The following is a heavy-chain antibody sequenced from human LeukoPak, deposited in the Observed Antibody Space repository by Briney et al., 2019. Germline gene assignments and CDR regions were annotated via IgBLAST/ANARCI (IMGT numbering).Heavy chain of an antibody. D-gene: IGHD5-12*01. CDR2: IDPSDSYT. CDR1: GYSFTSYW. Sequence: RGESLKISCKGSGYSFTSYWISWVRQMPGKGLEWMGRIDPSDSYTNYSSSFQGHVTISADKSISTAYLQWSSLKASDTAMYYCARLGEYSGYDYYFDYWGQGTLVTVSS. J-gene: IGHJ4*02. V-gene: IGHV5-10-1*01. CDR3: ARLGEYSGYDYYFDY.